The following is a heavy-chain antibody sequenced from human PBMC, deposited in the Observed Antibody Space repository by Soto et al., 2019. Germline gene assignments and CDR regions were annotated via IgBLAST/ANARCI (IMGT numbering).Heavy chain of an antibody. CDR3: ARGGAARAYYYYGMDV. V-gene: IGHV3-74*01. Sequence: EVQLVESGGGLVQPGGSLRLSCAASGFTLTNYWMHWVRQAPGKGLVWVSRINSNGRSITYADSVKGRFTISRDNATNTLYLQMNSLRAEDRAVYYCARGGAARAYYYYGMDVWGQGTTVTVSS. J-gene: IGHJ6*02. D-gene: IGHD6-6*01. CDR2: INSNGRSI. CDR1: GFTLTNYW.